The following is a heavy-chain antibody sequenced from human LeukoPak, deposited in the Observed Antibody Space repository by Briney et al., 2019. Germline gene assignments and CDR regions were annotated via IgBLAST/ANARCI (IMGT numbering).Heavy chain of an antibody. CDR1: GGTFSSYA. Sequence: SVKVSCKASGGTFSSYAISWVRQAPGQGLEWMGGIIPIFGTANYAQKFQGRVTITADESTSTAYMELSSLRSDDTAVYYCARDQLRYDFWSGQYYFDYWGQGTLVTVSS. V-gene: IGHV1-69*13. D-gene: IGHD3-3*01. J-gene: IGHJ4*02. CDR2: IIPIFGTA. CDR3: ARDQLRYDFWSGQYYFDY.